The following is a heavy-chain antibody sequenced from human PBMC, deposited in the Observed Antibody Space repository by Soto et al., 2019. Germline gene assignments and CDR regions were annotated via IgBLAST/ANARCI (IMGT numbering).Heavy chain of an antibody. Sequence: QVQLQQWGAGLLKPSETLSLTCAVYGGSFSGYYWSWIRQPPGKGLEWIGEINHSGSTNYNPSLKSRDTTSVDASKNQFALSLSSVTAADTPVYYCARALGYTYGHLPIDYWGQGTLVTVSS. V-gene: IGHV4-34*01. CDR1: GGSFSGYY. J-gene: IGHJ4*02. CDR2: INHSGST. CDR3: ARALGYTYGHLPIDY. D-gene: IGHD5-18*01.